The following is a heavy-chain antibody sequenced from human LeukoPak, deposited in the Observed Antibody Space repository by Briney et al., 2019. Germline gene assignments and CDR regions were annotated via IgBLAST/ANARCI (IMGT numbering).Heavy chain of an antibody. J-gene: IGHJ3*02. CDR2: IYSDGTT. V-gene: IGHV3-53*01. D-gene: IGHD6-13*01. CDR1: GFTDSSNY. CDR3: AGGYTYTGSALWAFDI. Sequence: QSGGSLRLSCAASGFTDSSNYMSWVREAPGKGLEWVSIIYSDGTTYYADSMRGRFTLSRDNSKNTLYLQLNSLRAEDSAVYYCAGGYTYTGSALWAFDIWGQGTMVTVSS.